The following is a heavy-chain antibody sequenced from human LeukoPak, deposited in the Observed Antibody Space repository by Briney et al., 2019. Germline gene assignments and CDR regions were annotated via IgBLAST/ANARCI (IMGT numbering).Heavy chain of an antibody. CDR2: ISYDGSVK. J-gene: IGHJ4*02. V-gene: IGHV3-30*03. CDR1: GFTFSNYG. D-gene: IGHD6-6*01. Sequence: GRSLRLSCAASGFTFSNYGMQWVRQAPGKGLEWVAIISYDGSVKYYADSVKGRFTISRDNSKNTLYLQMNSLRAEDTAVYYCARVVGQLVLGYWGQGTLVTVSS. CDR3: ARVVGQLVLGY.